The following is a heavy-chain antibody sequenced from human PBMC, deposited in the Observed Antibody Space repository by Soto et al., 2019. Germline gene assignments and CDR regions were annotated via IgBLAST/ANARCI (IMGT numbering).Heavy chain of an antibody. D-gene: IGHD3-16*01. V-gene: IGHV1-69*01. Sequence: QVQLVQSGADVKKPGSSVKVSCKTSGGSFGSSAISWVRQAPAQGLEWMGEIIPVFDKANYAQNFQGRLTITAEELTGTVFRELSSLRSEDTAVYFCARLRRDWGDAFDLWGLGTFVTVSS. J-gene: IGHJ3*01. CDR2: IIPVFDKA. CDR3: ARLRRDWGDAFDL. CDR1: GGSFGSSA.